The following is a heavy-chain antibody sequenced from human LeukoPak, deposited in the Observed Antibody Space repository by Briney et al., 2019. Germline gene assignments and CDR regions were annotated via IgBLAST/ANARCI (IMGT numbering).Heavy chain of an antibody. CDR3: ARVALIAVAGTSDY. CDR1: GFTVSSNY. Sequence: GGSLRLSCAASGFTVSSNYMSWVRQAPGKGLEWVSSISSSSTYIYYADSVKGRFTISRDNAKNSLYLQMNSLRAEDTAVYYCARVALIAVAGTSDYWGQGTLVTVSS. D-gene: IGHD6-19*01. V-gene: IGHV3-21*01. CDR2: ISSSSTYI. J-gene: IGHJ4*02.